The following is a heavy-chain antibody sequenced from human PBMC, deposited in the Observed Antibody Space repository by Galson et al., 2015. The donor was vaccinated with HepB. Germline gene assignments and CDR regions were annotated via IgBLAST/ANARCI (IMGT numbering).Heavy chain of an antibody. CDR1: GGTFSSYT. J-gene: IGHJ6*02. CDR2: IIPILGIA. V-gene: IGHV1-69*02. Sequence: SVKVSCKASGGTFSSYTISWVRQAPGQGLEWMGRIIPILGIANYAQKFQGRVTITADKSTGTAYMELSSLRSEDTAVYYCTRALPMTTVTTLAYYYYGMDVWGQGTTVTVSS. D-gene: IGHD4-17*01. CDR3: TRALPMTTVTTLAYYYYGMDV.